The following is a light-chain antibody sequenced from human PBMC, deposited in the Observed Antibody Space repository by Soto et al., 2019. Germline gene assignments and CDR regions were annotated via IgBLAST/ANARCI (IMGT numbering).Light chain of an antibody. CDR1: SPNIGGNY. V-gene: IGLV1-47*02. CDR3: AAWDNSFSGSLV. CDR2: NNN. J-gene: IGLJ1*01. Sequence: QSVVTQPPSASGTPGQRVTISCSGSSPNIGGNYVYWYQHLPGTAPRLLIYNNNQRPSGVPDRFSGSKSGPSASLAINGLRSEDEADYYRAAWDNSFSGSLVFGTGTKVTVL.